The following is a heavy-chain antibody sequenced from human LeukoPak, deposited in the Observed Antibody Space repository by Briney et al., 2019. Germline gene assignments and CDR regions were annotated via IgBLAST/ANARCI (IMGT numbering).Heavy chain of an antibody. CDR2: IYYSGST. Sequence: SETLSLTCTVSGGSISSSSYCWGWIRQPPGKGLEWIGSIYYSGSTYYNPSLKSRVTISVDTSKNQFSLKLSSVTAADTAVYYCARDLNFGIAARPYYFDYWGQGTLVTVSS. CDR1: GGSISSSSYC. CDR3: ARDLNFGIAARPYYFDY. J-gene: IGHJ4*02. D-gene: IGHD6-6*01. V-gene: IGHV4-39*07.